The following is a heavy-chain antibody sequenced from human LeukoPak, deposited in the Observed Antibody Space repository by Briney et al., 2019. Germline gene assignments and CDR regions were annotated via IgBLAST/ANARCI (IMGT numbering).Heavy chain of an antibody. CDR3: AKDRECSGGSCYFDY. CDR1: GFTFSSYA. CDR2: ISGSGGST. D-gene: IGHD2-15*01. Sequence: GGSLRLSCAASGFTFSSYAMSWVRQAPGKGLEWVSAISGSGGSTYYADSVKGRFTISRDNSKNTLYLQMNRLRAEDTAVYYCAKDRECSGGSCYFDYWGQGTLVPVSS. J-gene: IGHJ4*02. V-gene: IGHV3-23*01.